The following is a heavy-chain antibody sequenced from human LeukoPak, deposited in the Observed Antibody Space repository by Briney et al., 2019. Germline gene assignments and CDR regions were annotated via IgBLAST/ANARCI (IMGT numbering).Heavy chain of an antibody. Sequence: GGSLRLSCAASGSTFDDYAMHWVRQAPGKGLEWVSGISWNSGSIGYADSVKGRFTISRDNAKYSLYLQMNSLRAEDTALYYCAKDKSYSSGWSGGLDYWGQGTLVTVSS. J-gene: IGHJ4*02. CDR1: GSTFDDYA. V-gene: IGHV3-9*01. CDR3: AKDKSYSSGWSGGLDY. D-gene: IGHD6-19*01. CDR2: ISWNSGSI.